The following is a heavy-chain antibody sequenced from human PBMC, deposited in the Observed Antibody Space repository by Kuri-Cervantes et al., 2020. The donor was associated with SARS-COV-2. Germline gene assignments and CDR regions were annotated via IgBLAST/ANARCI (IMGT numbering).Heavy chain of an antibody. CDR1: GFTVSSNY. J-gene: IGHJ4*02. V-gene: IGHV3-53*01. CDR3: ASGPGILWFGDDY. CDR2: IYSGGST. Sequence: GESLKISCAASGFTVSSNYMSWVRQAPGKGLEWVSVIYSGGSTYYADSVKGRFTISRDNSKNTLYLQMNSLRAEDTAVYYCASGPGILWFGDDYWGQGTLVPSPQ. D-gene: IGHD3-10*01.